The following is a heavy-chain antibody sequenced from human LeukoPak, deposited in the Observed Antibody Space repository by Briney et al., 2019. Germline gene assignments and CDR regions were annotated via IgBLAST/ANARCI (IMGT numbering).Heavy chain of an antibody. CDR2: VNRDGSET. J-gene: IGHJ6*02. V-gene: IGHV3-7*03. CDR1: GFALSSHW. CDR3: ARNNGMDV. Sequence: GGSLRLSCAVSGFALSSHWMTWVRQAPGRGPGWVANVNRDGSETYYLDSVKGRFTISKDNAKNSLYLQMNSLRAEDTALYHCARNNGMDVWGQGTTVIVSS.